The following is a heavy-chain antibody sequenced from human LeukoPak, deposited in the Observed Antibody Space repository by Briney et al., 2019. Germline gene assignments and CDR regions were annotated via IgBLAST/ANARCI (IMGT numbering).Heavy chain of an antibody. V-gene: IGHV1-69*05. J-gene: IGHJ3*02. D-gene: IGHD6-6*01. CDR3: ARDRSFSSPDAFDI. Sequence: EASVKVSCKASGGTFSSYSVSWVRQAPGQGLEWMGGIIPIFGSAKYAQKFQGRVTVTTDESTSTVYMELSSLRSEDTAVYYCARDRSFSSPDAFDIWGQGTMVTVSS. CDR2: IIPIFGSA. CDR1: GGTFSSYS.